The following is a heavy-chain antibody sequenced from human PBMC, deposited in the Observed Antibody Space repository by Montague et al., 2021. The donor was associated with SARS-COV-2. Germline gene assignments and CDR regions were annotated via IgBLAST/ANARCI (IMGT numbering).Heavy chain of an antibody. CDR3: ARGSGWMGNAFDI. CDR2: IYYIGST. J-gene: IGHJ3*02. CDR1: GGSISSYY. D-gene: IGHD6-19*01. V-gene: IGHV4-59*01. Sequence: SETLSLTCTVSGGSISSYYWSCIRQPPGKGLEWIGYIYYIGSTNYNPSLSSRVTISVDTSKNQFSLKLSSVTAADTAVYYCARGSGWMGNAFDIWGQGTMGTVSS.